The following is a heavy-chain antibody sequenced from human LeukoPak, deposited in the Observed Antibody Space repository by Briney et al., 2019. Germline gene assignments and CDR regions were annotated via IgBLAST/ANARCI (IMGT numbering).Heavy chain of an antibody. CDR1: GGTFSIYA. D-gene: IGHD6-13*01. V-gene: IGHV1-69*13. J-gene: IGHJ4*02. Sequence: AVTVSFKASGGTFSIYAISWVRQAPGQGLEWMGGIIPIFGTANYAQKFQGRVTITADESTSTAYMELSSLRSEDTAVYYCARNRIAAAGTALVSDYWGQGTLVTVSS. CDR2: IIPIFGTA. CDR3: ARNRIAAAGTALVSDY.